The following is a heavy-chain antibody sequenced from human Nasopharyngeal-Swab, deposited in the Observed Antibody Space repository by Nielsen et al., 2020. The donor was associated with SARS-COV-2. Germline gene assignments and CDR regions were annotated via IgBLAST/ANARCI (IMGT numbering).Heavy chain of an antibody. D-gene: IGHD5-24*01. J-gene: IGHJ4*02. CDR1: GFTFRTYS. Sequence: GGSLTLSCAASGFTFRTYSMNWVRQAPGTGLEWISYISSSSTTIFYADSVKGRFTISRDNAKNSLYLQMNSLRAEDTALYYCARDERIDGFNSNFDHWGQGTLVTVSS. V-gene: IGHV3-48*04. CDR3: ARDERIDGFNSNFDH. CDR2: ISSSSTTI.